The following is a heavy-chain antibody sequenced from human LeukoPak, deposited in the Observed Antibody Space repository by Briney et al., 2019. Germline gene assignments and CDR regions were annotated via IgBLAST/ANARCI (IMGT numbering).Heavy chain of an antibody. J-gene: IGHJ4*02. CDR3: ARLIEGGDGSLVAGGCDY. V-gene: IGHV4-39*01. D-gene: IGHD6-19*01. Sequence: SETLSLTCTVSGGSISSSSYYWGWIRQPPGKGLEWIGSIYYSGSTYYNPSLKSRVTISVDTSKNQFSLKLSSVTAADTAVYYCARLIEGGDGSLVAGGCDYWGQGTLVTVSS. CDR2: IYYSGST. CDR1: GGSISSSSYY.